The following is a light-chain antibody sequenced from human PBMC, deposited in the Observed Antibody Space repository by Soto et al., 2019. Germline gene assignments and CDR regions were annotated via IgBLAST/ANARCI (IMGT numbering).Light chain of an antibody. V-gene: IGKV1-39*01. CDR1: QSVSGY. CDR2: VTA. Sequence: DIQMTQSPSSLSASVGERVTINCRASQSVSGYLNWYQQRPGSAPKLLIYVTAGLQSGVPSRFRGRGSGTDYTLTISSLQPEDFATYYCQQSYSSPPTFGQGTKL. CDR3: QQSYSSPPT. J-gene: IGKJ2*01.